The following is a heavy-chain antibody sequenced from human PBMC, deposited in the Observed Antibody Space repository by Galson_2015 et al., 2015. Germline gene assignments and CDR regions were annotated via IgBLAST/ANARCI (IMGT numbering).Heavy chain of an antibody. CDR1: GFTFSSYS. V-gene: IGHV3-48*01. CDR3: AKDAYDYVWGSFGYYFDY. D-gene: IGHD3-16*01. Sequence: SLRLSCAASGFTFSSYSMNWVRQAPGKGLEWVSYISSSGLSTYYADSVKGRFTISRDNSKNTLYLQMNSLRAEDTAVYYCAKDAYDYVWGSFGYYFDYRGQGTLVTVSS. J-gene: IGHJ4*02. CDR2: ISSSGLST.